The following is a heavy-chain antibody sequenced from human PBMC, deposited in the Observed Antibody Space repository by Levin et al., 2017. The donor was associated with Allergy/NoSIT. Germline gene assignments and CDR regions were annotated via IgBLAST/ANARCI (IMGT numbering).Heavy chain of an antibody. CDR2: ISGSGGST. D-gene: IGHD4-23*01. CDR1: GFTFSSYA. V-gene: IGHV3-23*01. J-gene: IGHJ3*02. Sequence: GGSLRLSCAASGFTFSSYAMSWVRQAPGKGLEWVSAISGSGGSTYYADSVKGRFTISRDNSKNTLYLQMNSLRAEDTAVYYCARRVRWLDAFDIWGQGTMVTVSS. CDR3: ARRVRWLDAFDI.